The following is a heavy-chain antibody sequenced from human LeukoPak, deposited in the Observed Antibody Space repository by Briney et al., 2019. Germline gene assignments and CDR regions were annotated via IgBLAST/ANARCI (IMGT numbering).Heavy chain of an antibody. CDR2: IRDDGGEI. J-gene: IGHJ4*02. CDR1: GFTFSSYW. V-gene: IGHV3-7*01. D-gene: IGHD1-26*01. CDR3: ARDKPRGSYYGSIFDS. Sequence: GGSLRLSCEASGFTFSSYWMSWVRQAPGKGLEWVTNIRDDGGEIYYVDSVKGRLTISRDNAKSSLFLQMNSLRAEDAAVYYCARDKPRGSYYGSIFDSWGQGTLVTVSS.